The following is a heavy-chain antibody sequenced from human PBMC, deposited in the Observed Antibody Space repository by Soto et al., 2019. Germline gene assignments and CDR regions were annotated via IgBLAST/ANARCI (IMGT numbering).Heavy chain of an antibody. CDR3: AKDATPISIAPPDY. D-gene: IGHD6-13*01. V-gene: IGHV3-30*18. CDR2: ISYEGSNQ. J-gene: IGHJ4*02. Sequence: QVQLVESGGGVVQPGRSLRLSCAASGFTFSSYGMHWVRQAPGKGLEWVAVISYEGSNQYYADSVKGRFTISRVNSKNTLYLQMNSLRAEDTAVYYCAKDATPISIAPPDYWGQGTLVTVSS. CDR1: GFTFSSYG.